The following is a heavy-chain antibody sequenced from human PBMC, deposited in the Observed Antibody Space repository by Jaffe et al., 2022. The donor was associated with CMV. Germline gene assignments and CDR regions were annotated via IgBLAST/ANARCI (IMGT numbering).Heavy chain of an antibody. CDR1: GFTFSSYA. Sequence: EVQLLESGGGLVQPGGSLRLSCAASGFTFSSYAMSWVRQAPGKGLEWVSAISGSGGSTYYADSVKGRFTISRDNSKNTLYLQMNSLRAEDTAVYYCAKVGFIMITFGGVIDDYWGQGTLVTVSS. V-gene: IGHV3-23*01. CDR3: AKVGFIMITFGGVIDDY. CDR2: ISGSGGST. J-gene: IGHJ4*02. D-gene: IGHD3-16*02.